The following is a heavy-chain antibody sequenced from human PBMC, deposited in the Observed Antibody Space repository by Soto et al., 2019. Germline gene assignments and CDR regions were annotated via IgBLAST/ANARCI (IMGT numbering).Heavy chain of an antibody. CDR3: ARGAYDFWSGYQRFDS. V-gene: IGHV1-3*01. CDR1: GYSDTTYA. CDR2: INVGTGDT. D-gene: IGHD3-3*01. J-gene: IGHJ4*02. Sequence: QVHLVQSGAEVKKPGASVKISCKASGYSDTTYAIHWVRHAPGQRLEWMGWINVGTGDTKSSEIFQGRVTITRDTCAQTAYRELSSLMSGDTAIYYCARGAYDFWSGYQRFDSWGQGSQVTVSS.